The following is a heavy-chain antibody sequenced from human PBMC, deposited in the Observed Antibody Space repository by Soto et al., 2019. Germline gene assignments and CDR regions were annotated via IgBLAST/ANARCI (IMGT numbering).Heavy chain of an antibody. J-gene: IGHJ6*02. CDR3: ARDLGYCSGGSCYDPSYYYYGMDV. CDR2: IIPIFGTA. V-gene: IGHV1-69*06. D-gene: IGHD2-15*01. CDR1: GGTFSSYA. Sequence: VSCKASGGTFSSYAISWVRQAPGQGLEWMGGIIPIFGTANYAQKFQGRVTITADKSTSTAYMELSSLRSEDTAVYYCARDLGYCSGGSCYDPSYYYYGMDVWGQGTTVTVSS.